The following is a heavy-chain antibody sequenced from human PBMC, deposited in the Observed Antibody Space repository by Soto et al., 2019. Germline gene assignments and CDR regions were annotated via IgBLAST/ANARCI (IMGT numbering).Heavy chain of an antibody. V-gene: IGHV3-23*01. Sequence: PGGSLRLSCVASEFSFSRYAMTWVRQAAGRGLQWVAGLGPDGRNTFYGESVRGRFTISRDNSRNTLYLQMSSLRAEDTSVYFSGKQMTTRPHPFFDFWGQRVQVTVSS. D-gene: IGHD4-17*01. CDR3: GKQMTTRPHPFFDF. CDR1: EFSFSRYA. J-gene: IGHJ4*02. CDR2: LGPDGRNT.